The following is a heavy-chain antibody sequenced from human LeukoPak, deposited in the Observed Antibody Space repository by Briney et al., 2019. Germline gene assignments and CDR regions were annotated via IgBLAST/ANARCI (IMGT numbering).Heavy chain of an antibody. J-gene: IGHJ4*03. D-gene: IGHD1-1*01. CDR2: INHRGDT. V-gene: IGHV4-34*01. CDR1: GGSYSAYY. CDR3: ARGPTISETGYFVG. Sequence: PSETLSLTCAVYGGSYSAYYSSWIRQSPGKGLEWIAEINHRGDTNYNPSVKKRVSISVDASKNQCSVKVSSRTAADTAVYYCARGPTISETGYFVGWGQGALVTVSS.